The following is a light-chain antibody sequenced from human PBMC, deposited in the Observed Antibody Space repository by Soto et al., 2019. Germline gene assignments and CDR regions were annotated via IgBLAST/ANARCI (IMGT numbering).Light chain of an antibody. V-gene: IGKV1-39*01. CDR2: DAS. CDR1: QTIGTY. CDR3: QQSYSKPWT. J-gene: IGKJ1*01. Sequence: IEVTQSPSSLAASLGDRVTITCRASQTIGTYVNWYRQKSGAAPELLIYDASTLQSGVPSRFRGGASGTDFTLTISSLQLDDFATYYCQQSYSKPWTFGQGTKVEIK.